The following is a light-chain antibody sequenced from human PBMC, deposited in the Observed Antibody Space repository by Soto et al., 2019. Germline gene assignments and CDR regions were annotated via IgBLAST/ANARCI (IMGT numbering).Light chain of an antibody. V-gene: IGKV1-33*01. CDR3: QQYGNLPT. J-gene: IGKJ5*01. CDR2: DAS. CDR1: QNINNY. Sequence: DIQMTQSPSSLSASVGDRVTITCQASQNINNYLNWYQQKPGRAPKLLIYDASNLEAGFPSRFRGSGSGTDFTFTISRLQPEDIATYYCQQYGNLPTFGQGTRLEIK.